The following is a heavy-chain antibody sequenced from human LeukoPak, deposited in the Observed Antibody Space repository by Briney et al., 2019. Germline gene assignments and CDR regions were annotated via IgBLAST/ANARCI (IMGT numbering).Heavy chain of an antibody. Sequence: GRSLRLSCAASGFTFSSYAMHWVRQAPGKGLEWVAVISYDGSNKYYADSVKGRFTISRDNSKNTLYLQMNSLRAEDTAAYYCAKGGVPVVSPAVNWGQGTLVTVSS. CDR2: ISYDGSNK. CDR1: GFTFSSYA. V-gene: IGHV3-30-3*01. D-gene: IGHD2-2*01. J-gene: IGHJ4*02. CDR3: AKGGVPVVSPAVN.